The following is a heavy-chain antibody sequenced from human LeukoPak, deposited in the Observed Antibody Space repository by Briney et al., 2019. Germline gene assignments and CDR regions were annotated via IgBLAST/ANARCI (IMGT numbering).Heavy chain of an antibody. CDR2: INHSGST. CDR3: ARDIVVVLAAITGSNWFDP. CDR1: GGSFSGYY. J-gene: IGHJ5*02. V-gene: IGHV4-34*01. D-gene: IGHD2-15*01. Sequence: SETLSLTCAVYGGSFSGYYWSWIRQPPGKGLEWIGEINHSGSTNYNPSLKSRVTISVDTSKNQFSLKLSSVTAADTAVYYCARDIVVVLAAITGSNWFDPWGQGTLVTVSS.